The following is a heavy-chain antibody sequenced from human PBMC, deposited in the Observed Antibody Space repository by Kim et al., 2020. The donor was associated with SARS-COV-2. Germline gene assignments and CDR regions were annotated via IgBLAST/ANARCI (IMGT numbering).Heavy chain of an antibody. D-gene: IGHD5-12*01. Sequence: THYADSVTGRFTISRDNAKNARFLQMNSLRDEDPALYFCAREIGWLIQIDQWGQGTLVIVSS. CDR2: T. CDR3: AREIGWLIQIDQ. V-gene: IGHV3-48*03. J-gene: IGHJ4*02.